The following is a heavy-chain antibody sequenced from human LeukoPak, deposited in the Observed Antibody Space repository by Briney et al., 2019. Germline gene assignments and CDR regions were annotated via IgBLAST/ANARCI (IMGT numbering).Heavy chain of an antibody. Sequence: GGSLRLSCAASGFTFSIYSMTWVRQAPGKGLEWVSSISSSSNYINHADSVKGRFTISRDNAKNSLYLQMNSLRAEDTAVYCCARELVAVSDTVGDFWGQGTLVTVSS. CDR3: ARELVAVSDTVGDF. CDR2: ISSSSNYI. D-gene: IGHD6-19*01. V-gene: IGHV3-21*01. J-gene: IGHJ4*02. CDR1: GFTFSIYS.